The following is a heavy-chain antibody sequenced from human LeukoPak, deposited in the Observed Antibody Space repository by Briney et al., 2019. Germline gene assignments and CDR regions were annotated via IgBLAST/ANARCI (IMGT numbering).Heavy chain of an antibody. CDR1: GYTFTSYY. D-gene: IGHD3-3*01. J-gene: IGHJ6*03. Sequence: ASVKVSCKASGYTFTSYYMDGVRQAPGQGLEWMGIINPSGGSTSYAQKFQGRVTITADKSTSTAYMELRSLGSEDTAVYYCARGEGITIFGVVTAPRPYYYYYYMDVWGKGTTVTVSS. CDR2: INPSGGST. V-gene: IGHV1-46*01. CDR3: ARGEGITIFGVVTAPRPYYYYYYMDV.